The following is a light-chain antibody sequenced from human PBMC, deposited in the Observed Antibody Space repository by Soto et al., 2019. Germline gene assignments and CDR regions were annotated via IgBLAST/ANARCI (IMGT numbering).Light chain of an antibody. Sequence: EIGMTQSPATLSLAPWEGAILSCGASENSEKKYVVGYQPNGGQDPSLLLYGASTRATGIPARFSGSGSGTDFTLTISRLEPEDFAVYYCQQYGSSPWTFGQGTKVDIK. CDR3: QQYGSSPWT. J-gene: IGKJ1*01. CDR1: ENSEKKY. V-gene: IGKV3-20*01. CDR2: GAS.